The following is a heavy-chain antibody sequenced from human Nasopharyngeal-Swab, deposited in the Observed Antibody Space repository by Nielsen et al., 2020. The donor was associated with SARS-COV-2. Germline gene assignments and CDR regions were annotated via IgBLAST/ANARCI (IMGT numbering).Heavy chain of an antibody. D-gene: IGHD1-26*01. Sequence: ASVKVSCKASGYTFTSYAMHWVRQAPGQRLEWMGWINAGNGNTKYSQKFQGRVTITRDTSASTAYMELSSLRSEDTAVYYCARWRVGGSYSGYYYYYMGVWGKGTTVTVSS. CDR2: INAGNGNT. CDR3: ARWRVGGSYSGYYYYYMGV. V-gene: IGHV1-3*01. J-gene: IGHJ6*03. CDR1: GYTFTSYA.